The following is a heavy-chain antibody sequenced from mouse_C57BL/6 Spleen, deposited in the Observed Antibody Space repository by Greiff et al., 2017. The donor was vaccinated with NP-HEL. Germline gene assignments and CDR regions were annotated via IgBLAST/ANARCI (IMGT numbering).Heavy chain of an antibody. V-gene: IGHV1-80*01. CDR2: IYPGDGDT. CDR1: GYAFSSYW. CDR3: ARDSNYLTTFFDY. J-gene: IGHJ2*01. D-gene: IGHD2-5*01. Sequence: VQLQQSGAELVKPGASVKISCKASGYAFSSYWMNWVKQRPGKGLEWIGQIYPGDGDTNYNGKFKGKATLTADKSSSTAYMQLSSLTSEDSAVYFCARDSNYLTTFFDYWGQGTTLTVSS.